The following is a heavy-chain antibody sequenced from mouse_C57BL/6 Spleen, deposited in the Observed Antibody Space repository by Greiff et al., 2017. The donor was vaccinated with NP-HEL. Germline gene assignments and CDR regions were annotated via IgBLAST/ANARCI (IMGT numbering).Heavy chain of an antibody. V-gene: IGHV6-3*01. D-gene: IGHD1-1*01. CDR3: TEGGSSYGFAY. Sequence: EVKVEESGGGLVQPGGSMKLSCVASGFTFSNYWMNWVRQSPEKGLEWVAQIRLKSDNYATHYAESVKGRFTISRDDSKSSVYLQMNNLRAEDTGIYYCTEGGSSYGFAYWGQGTLVTVSA. CDR2: IRLKSDNYAT. J-gene: IGHJ3*01. CDR1: GFTFSNYW.